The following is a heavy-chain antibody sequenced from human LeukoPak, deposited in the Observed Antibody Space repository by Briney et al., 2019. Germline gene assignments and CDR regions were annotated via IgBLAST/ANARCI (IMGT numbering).Heavy chain of an antibody. CDR3: ARGPLVRLPSSFDP. V-gene: IGHV1-8*01. Sequence: RASVKVSCKASGYTFTSYDINWVRQATGQGLEWMGWMNPNSGNTGYAQKFQGRVTMTRNTSISTAYMELSSLRSEDTAMYYCARGPLVRLPSSFDPWGQGTLVTVSS. CDR1: GYTFTSYD. J-gene: IGHJ5*02. CDR2: MNPNSGNT. D-gene: IGHD3-16*02.